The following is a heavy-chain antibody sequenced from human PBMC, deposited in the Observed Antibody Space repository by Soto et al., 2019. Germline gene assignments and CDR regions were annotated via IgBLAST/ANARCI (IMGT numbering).Heavy chain of an antibody. CDR2: LYYGRSA. D-gene: IGHD3-22*01. CDR3: ALRSMAVVPEY. J-gene: IGHJ4*02. CDR1: GDSISSYY. Sequence: QVQLQESGPGLVKPSETLSLTCAVSGDSISSYYCLWIRQPPGKGLESIGYLYYGRSANYNPSLKSRVTLSVDTSTNQCSLTLRSMTAADTAVYYCALRSMAVVPEYWGQGTLVTVSS. V-gene: IGHV4-59*01.